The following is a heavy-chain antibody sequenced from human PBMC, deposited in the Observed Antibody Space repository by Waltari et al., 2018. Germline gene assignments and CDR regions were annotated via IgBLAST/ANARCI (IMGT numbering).Heavy chain of an antibody. V-gene: IGHV3-21*01. Sequence: EVQLVESGGGLVKPGGSLRLSCAASGFTFSSYSMNWVRQAPGKGLEWVSSISSSSSYIYYADSVKGRFTISRDNAKNSLYLQMNSLRAEDTAVYYCARDQTTTIFGVVIPGPYYYYYMDVWGKGTTVTISS. CDR1: GFTFSSYS. J-gene: IGHJ6*03. CDR3: ARDQTTTIFGVVIPGPYYYYYMDV. D-gene: IGHD3-3*01. CDR2: ISSSSSYI.